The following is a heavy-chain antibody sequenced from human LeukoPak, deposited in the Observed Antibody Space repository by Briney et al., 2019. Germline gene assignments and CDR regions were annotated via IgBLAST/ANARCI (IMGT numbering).Heavy chain of an antibody. CDR1: GGSFSGYY. Sequence: PSETLSLTCAVYGGSFSGYYWSWIRQPPGKGLEWIGEINHSGSTNYNPSLKSRVTISVDTSKNQFSLKLSSVTAADTAVYYRACTVYYGSVDYWGQGALVTVSS. V-gene: IGHV4-34*01. J-gene: IGHJ4*02. CDR2: INHSGST. D-gene: IGHD3-10*01. CDR3: ACTVYYGSVDY.